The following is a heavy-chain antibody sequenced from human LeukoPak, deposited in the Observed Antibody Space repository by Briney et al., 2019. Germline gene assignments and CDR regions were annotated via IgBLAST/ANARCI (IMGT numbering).Heavy chain of an antibody. CDR3: ARTKYYYDSSGHKNWFDP. Sequence: SETLSLTCALSGGSISTYFWSRIRQPPGKGLEWIGSIYYSGSTYYNPSLKSRVTISVDTSKNQFSLKLSSVTAADTAVYYCARTKYYYDSSGHKNWFDPWGQGTLVTVSS. CDR2: IYYSGST. V-gene: IGHV4-59*05. D-gene: IGHD3-22*01. CDR1: GGSISTYF. J-gene: IGHJ5*02.